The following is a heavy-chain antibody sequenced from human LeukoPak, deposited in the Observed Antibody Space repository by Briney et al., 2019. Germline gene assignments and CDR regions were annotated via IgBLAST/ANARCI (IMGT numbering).Heavy chain of an antibody. CDR2: INHSGST. J-gene: IGHJ4*02. CDR3: ARAPLSLALYAVPRRAYYFDY. D-gene: IGHD2-8*02. CDR1: GGSFSGYY. Sequence: PSETLSLTCAVYGGSFSGYYWSWIRQPPGKGLEWIGEINHSGSTNYNPSLKSRVTISVDTSKNQFSLKLSSVTAADTAVYYCARAPLSLALYAVPRRAYYFDYWGQGTLVTVSS. V-gene: IGHV4-34*01.